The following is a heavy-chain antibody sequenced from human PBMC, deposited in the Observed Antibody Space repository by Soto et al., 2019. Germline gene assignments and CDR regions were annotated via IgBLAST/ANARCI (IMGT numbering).Heavy chain of an antibody. CDR3: ARVDFGSNPWYYFDY. CDR1: GGSISSDGYS. CDR2: IYHSGST. V-gene: IGHV4-30-2*01. Sequence: SETLSLTCAVSGGSISSDGYSWSWIRQPPGKGLEWIGYIYHSGSTYYNPSLKSRVTISVDTSKNQFSLKLSSVTAADTAVYYCARVDFGSNPWYYFDYWGQETLVTVSS. J-gene: IGHJ4*02. D-gene: IGHD2-2*03.